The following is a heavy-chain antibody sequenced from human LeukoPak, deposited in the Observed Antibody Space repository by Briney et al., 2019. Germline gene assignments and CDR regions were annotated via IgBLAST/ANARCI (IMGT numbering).Heavy chain of an antibody. Sequence: SETLSLTCTVSGGSISSGSYYWSWIRQPAGKGLEWIGRIYTSGSTNYNPSLKSRVTISVDTSKNQFSLKLSSVTAADTAVYYCARDFSPVGGSGSYFAFDIWGQGTMVTVSS. CDR3: ARDFSPVGGSGSYFAFDI. CDR2: IYTSGST. V-gene: IGHV4-61*02. J-gene: IGHJ3*02. CDR1: GGSISSGSYY. D-gene: IGHD3-10*01.